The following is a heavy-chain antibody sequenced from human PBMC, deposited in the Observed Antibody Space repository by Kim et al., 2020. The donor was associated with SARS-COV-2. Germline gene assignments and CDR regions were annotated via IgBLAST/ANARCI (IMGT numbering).Heavy chain of an antibody. CDR1: GGSINNVGYS. D-gene: IGHD3-16*01. CDR2: IYDSGTT. V-gene: IGHV4-30-2*01. Sequence: SETLSLTCAVSGGSINNVGYSWSWIRQLPGMGLEWIGYIYDSGTTYYSPSLKSRVTISLDRSRTQFFLNVNSVTAAATAVDYGARGSYASGMDVWGQGT. CDR3: ARGSYASGMDV. J-gene: IGHJ6*02.